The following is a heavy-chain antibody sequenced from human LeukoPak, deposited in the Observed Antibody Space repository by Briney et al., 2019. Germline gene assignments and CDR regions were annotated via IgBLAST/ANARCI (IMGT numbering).Heavy chain of an antibody. Sequence: PGGSLRLSCIASGFTFSNAWMSWVRQAPGKGLEWVGRIKSKTDGGTTDYAAPVKGRFTISRDDSKNTLYLQMNSLKTEDTAVYYCTTLYYYGSGSYSQNPDYWGQGTLVTVSS. CDR3: TTLYYYGSGSYSQNPDY. CDR1: GFTFSNAW. J-gene: IGHJ4*02. CDR2: IKSKTDGGTT. V-gene: IGHV3-15*01. D-gene: IGHD3-10*01.